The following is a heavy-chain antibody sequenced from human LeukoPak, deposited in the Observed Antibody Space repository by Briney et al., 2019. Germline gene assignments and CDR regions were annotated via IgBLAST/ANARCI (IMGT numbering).Heavy chain of an antibody. CDR1: GYSFNSYW. J-gene: IGHJ5*02. CDR3: ARFPTMVRGAKNWFDP. V-gene: IGHV5-51*01. D-gene: IGHD3-10*01. Sequence: GESLKISCKGSGYSFNSYWIGWVRQMPGKGLEWMGIIYPGDSDTRYNPSFQGQVIISADKSISTAYLQWSSLKASDTAMYYCARFPTMVRGAKNWFDPWGQGTLVTVSS. CDR2: IYPGDSDT.